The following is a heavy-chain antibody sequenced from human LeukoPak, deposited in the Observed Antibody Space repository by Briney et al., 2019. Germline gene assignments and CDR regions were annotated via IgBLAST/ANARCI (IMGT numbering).Heavy chain of an antibody. CDR3: ANMGYSYAPGLFDP. V-gene: IGHV4-39*07. D-gene: IGHD5-18*01. CDR2: IHYSGST. Sequence: SETLSLTCTVSGGSISRSNYYWGWIRQPPGKGLEWIGSIHYSGSTYYNPSLESRVTISVDTSKNQFSLKLSSVTAADTAVYYCANMGYSYAPGLFDPWGQGTLVTVSS. CDR1: GGSISRSNYY. J-gene: IGHJ5*02.